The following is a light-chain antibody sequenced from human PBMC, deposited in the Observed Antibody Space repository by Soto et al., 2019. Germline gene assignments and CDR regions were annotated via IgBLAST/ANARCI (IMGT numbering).Light chain of an antibody. J-gene: IGKJ1*01. CDR2: GAS. CDR1: QSVSSNF. Sequence: EIVLTQSPGTLSLSPGERATLSCRDSQSVSSNFLAWYQQRPGQAPRLLIYGASSRATGIPDRFSGSGSGTDFTLTISRLEPGDFAVYYCQHYGTSPETFGQGTKVEIK. CDR3: QHYGTSPET. V-gene: IGKV3-20*01.